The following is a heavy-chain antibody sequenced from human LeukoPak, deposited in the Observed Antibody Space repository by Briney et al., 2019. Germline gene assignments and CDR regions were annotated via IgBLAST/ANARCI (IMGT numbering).Heavy chain of an antibody. J-gene: IGHJ4*02. Sequence: GGSLRLSCAASGFTFSSYGMHWVRQAPGKGLEGVAFIRYDGSNKYYADAVKGRFTISRDNSKNTLYLQMSSLRAEDTSVYYCAKAGITMIVLDYWGQGPLVTVSS. CDR3: AKAGITMIVLDY. CDR1: GFTFSSYG. V-gene: IGHV3-30*02. CDR2: IRYDGSNK. D-gene: IGHD3-22*01.